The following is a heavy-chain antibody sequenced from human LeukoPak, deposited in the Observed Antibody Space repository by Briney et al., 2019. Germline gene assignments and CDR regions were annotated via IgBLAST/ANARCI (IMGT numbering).Heavy chain of an antibody. J-gene: IGHJ4*02. Sequence: PSETLSLTCAVYGGSFSGYYWSWIRQPPEKGLEWIGEINHSGSTNYNPSLKSRVTISVDTSKNQFSLKLSSVTAADTAVYYCARVMFYDSSGYYYSMLIDYWGQGTLVTVSS. CDR3: ARVMFYDSSGYYYSMLIDY. CDR2: INHSGST. D-gene: IGHD3-22*01. V-gene: IGHV4-34*01. CDR1: GGSFSGYY.